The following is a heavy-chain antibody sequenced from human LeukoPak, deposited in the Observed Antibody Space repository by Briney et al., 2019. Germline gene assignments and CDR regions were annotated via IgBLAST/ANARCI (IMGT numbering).Heavy chain of an antibody. CDR2: IKSKTDGGTT. Sequence: PGGSLRLSCAASGFTFSSDAMSWVRQAPGKGLEWVGRIKSKTDGGTTDYAAPVKGRFTISRDDSKNTLYLQMNSLKTEDTAVYYCTTLNEAIVVVAATGTDYWGQGTLVTVSS. CDR3: TTLNEAIVVVAATGTDY. CDR1: GFTFSSDA. V-gene: IGHV3-15*01. D-gene: IGHD2-15*01. J-gene: IGHJ4*02.